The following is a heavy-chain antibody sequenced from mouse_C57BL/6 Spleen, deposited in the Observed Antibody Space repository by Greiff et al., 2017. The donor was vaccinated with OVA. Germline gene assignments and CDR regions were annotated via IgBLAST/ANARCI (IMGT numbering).Heavy chain of an antibody. J-gene: IGHJ3*01. CDR1: GYTFTDYY. CDR3: ARSIYYGYEGFAY. CDR2: INPNNGGT. Sequence: VQLQQSGPELVKPGASVPLSCKASGYTFTDYYMNWVKQSHGKSLEWIGDINPNNGGTSYNQKFKGKATLTVDKSSSTAYMELRSLTSEDSAVYYCARSIYYGYEGFAYWGQGTLVTVSA. V-gene: IGHV1-26*01. D-gene: IGHD2-2*01.